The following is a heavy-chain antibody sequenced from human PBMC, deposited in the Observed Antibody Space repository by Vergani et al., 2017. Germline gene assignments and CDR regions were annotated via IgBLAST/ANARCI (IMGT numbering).Heavy chain of an antibody. D-gene: IGHD2-15*01. CDR3: ARDLRYCSGGSCPTNYYGMDV. CDR2: ISAYNGNT. J-gene: IGHJ6*02. CDR1: GYTFTSYG. Sequence: QVQLVQSGAEVKKPGASVKVSCKASGYTFTSYGISWVRQAPGQGLEWMGWISAYNGNTNYAQKLQGRVTMTTDTSTSTAYMELRSLRSDDTAVYYCARDLRYCSGGSCPTNYYGMDVWGQGTMVTVSS. V-gene: IGHV1-18*01.